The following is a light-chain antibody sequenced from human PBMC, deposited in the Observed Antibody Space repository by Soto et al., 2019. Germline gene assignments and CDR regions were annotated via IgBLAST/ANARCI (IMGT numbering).Light chain of an antibody. Sequence: EVVMTQSPATLSVSPGERATLSCRASQSVSINLAWYQQKPGQAPRLLIHGASTRAIGIPARFSGSGSGTEFTLTISSLQSEDFAVYYCQQYNNWPPWTFXQGTKLDIK. J-gene: IGKJ1*01. V-gene: IGKV3-15*01. CDR3: QQYNNWPPWT. CDR2: GAS. CDR1: QSVSIN.